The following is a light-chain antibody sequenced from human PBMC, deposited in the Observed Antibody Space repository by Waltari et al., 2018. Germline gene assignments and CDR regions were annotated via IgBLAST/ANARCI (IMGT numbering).Light chain of an antibody. CDR1: QSVSSY. J-gene: IGKJ4*01. Sequence: EIVLTQSPATPSLSPGERATLPCRASQSVSSYLGWYQQKPGQAPRLLIYDASTRATGVPGRFSGSGSGTDFTLTISSLEPEDFAIYYCQQRSTWPILTFGGGTKVEIK. CDR3: QQRSTWPILT. CDR2: DAS. V-gene: IGKV3-11*01.